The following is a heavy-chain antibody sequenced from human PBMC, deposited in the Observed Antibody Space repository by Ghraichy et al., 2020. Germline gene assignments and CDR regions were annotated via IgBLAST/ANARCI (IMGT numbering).Heavy chain of an antibody. CDR1: GYTFTSYD. Sequence: ASVKVSCKASGYTFTSYDINWVRQATGQGLEWMGWMNPNSGNTGYAQKFQGRVTMTRNTSISTAYMELSSLRSEGTAVYYCARAQYSSHFNVFDPWGQGTLVTVSS. CDR3: ARAQYSSHFNVFDP. V-gene: IGHV1-8*01. CDR2: MNPNSGNT. J-gene: IGHJ5*02. D-gene: IGHD6-19*01.